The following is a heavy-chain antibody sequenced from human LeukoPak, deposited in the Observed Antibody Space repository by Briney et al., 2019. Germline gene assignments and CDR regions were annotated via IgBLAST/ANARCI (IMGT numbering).Heavy chain of an antibody. V-gene: IGHV3-15*01. D-gene: IGHD4-17*01. CDR1: GFTFSHPW. Sequence: GGSLRLSCAGSGFTFSHPWMSWVRQAPGKGLERVGRIKSKTHGGTADYAAPVKGRFTISRDDSKNTLYLQVNSLNSEDTAVYYCTMEDSGARAWGQGTLVTVSS. CDR3: TMEDSGARA. CDR2: IKSKTHGGTA. J-gene: IGHJ4*02.